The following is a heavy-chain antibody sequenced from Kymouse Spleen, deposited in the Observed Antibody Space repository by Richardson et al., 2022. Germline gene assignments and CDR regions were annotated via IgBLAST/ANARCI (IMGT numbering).Heavy chain of an antibody. CDR3: ARTGTTKHDAFDI. Sequence: EVQLVESGGGLVQPGGSLRLSCAASGFTFSSYWMSWVRQAPGKGLEWVANIKQDGSEKYYVDSVKGRFTISRDNAKNSLYLQMNSLRAEDTAVYYCARTGTTKHDAFDIWGQGTMVTVSS. V-gene: IGHV3-7*01. CDR1: GFTFSSYW. D-gene: IGHD1-7*01. J-gene: IGHJ3*02. CDR2: IKQDGSEK.